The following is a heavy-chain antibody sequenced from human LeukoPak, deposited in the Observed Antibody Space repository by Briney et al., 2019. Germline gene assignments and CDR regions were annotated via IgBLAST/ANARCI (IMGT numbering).Heavy chain of an antibody. CDR3: ARECYDFWSGYYTGYYYYMDV. D-gene: IGHD3-3*01. J-gene: IGHJ6*03. CDR1: GFTFSSYG. Sequence: GGSLRLSCAASGFTFSSYGMHWVRQAPGKGLEWVAVIWYDGSNKYYADSVTGRFTISRDNSKNTLYLQMNSLRAEDTAVYYCARECYDFWSGYYTGYYYYMDVWGKGTTVTVSS. V-gene: IGHV3-33*01. CDR2: IWYDGSNK.